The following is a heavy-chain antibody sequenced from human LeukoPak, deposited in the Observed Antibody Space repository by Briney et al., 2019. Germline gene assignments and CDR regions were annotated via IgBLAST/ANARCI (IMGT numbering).Heavy chain of an antibody. CDR1: GGTFSSYA. J-gene: IGHJ6*03. D-gene: IGHD3-22*01. CDR2: IIPIFGTA. Sequence: SVKVSCKASGGTFSSYAISWVRQAPGQGLEWMGGIIPIFGTANYAQKFQGRVTITTDESTSTAYMELSSLRSEDTAVYYCARARDYYDSSGYYLRQGYYYMDVWGKGTTVTVSS. V-gene: IGHV1-69*05. CDR3: ARARDYYDSSGYYLRQGYYYMDV.